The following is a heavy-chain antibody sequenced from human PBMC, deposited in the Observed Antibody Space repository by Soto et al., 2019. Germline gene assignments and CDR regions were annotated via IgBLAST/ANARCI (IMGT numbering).Heavy chain of an antibody. D-gene: IGHD3-3*01. J-gene: IGHJ5*02. CDR2: INHTGGT. Sequence: PSETLSLTCTVYGGSVNGYYWNWIRQPPGKGLEWIGEINHTGGTHYNPSLKSRVTMSVDTSKNQFSLRLSSVTAAVTAIYYCASRITVFGWRIPPHDPWGQGTLVTVSS. V-gene: IGHV4-34*01. CDR3: ASRITVFGWRIPPHDP. CDR1: GGSVNGYY.